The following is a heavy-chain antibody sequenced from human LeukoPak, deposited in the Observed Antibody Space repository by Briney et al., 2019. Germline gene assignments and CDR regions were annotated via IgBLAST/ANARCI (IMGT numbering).Heavy chain of an antibody. V-gene: IGHV1-18*01. CDR1: GYTFTSYG. D-gene: IGHD3-16*01. Sequence: ASVKVSCKASGYTFTSYGISRVRQAPGPGLEWMGWISAYNGNTNYAQKLQGRVTMTTDTSTSTAYMELRSLRSDDTAVYYCARDRWGPKNWFEPWGRGTLVTVSS. J-gene: IGHJ5*02. CDR3: ARDRWGPKNWFEP. CDR2: ISAYNGNT.